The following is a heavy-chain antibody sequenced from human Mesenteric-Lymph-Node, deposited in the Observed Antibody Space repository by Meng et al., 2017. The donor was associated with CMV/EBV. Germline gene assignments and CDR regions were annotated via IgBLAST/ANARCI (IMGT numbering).Heavy chain of an antibody. J-gene: IGHJ6*02. Sequence: ASVKVSCKASGGTFSSYAISWVRQAPGQGLEWMGWINPNSGGTNYAQKFQGRVTMTRDTSISTAYMELSRLRSDDTAVYYCASVEGGTEQLGYGMDVWGQGTTVTVSS. CDR3: ASVEGGTEQLGYGMDV. V-gene: IGHV1-2*02. CDR1: GGTFSSYA. CDR2: INPNSGGT. D-gene: IGHD6-13*01.